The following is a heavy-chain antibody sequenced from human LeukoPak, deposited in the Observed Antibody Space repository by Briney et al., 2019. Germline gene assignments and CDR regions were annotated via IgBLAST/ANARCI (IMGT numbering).Heavy chain of an antibody. J-gene: IGHJ4*02. Sequence: GSLRLSCSVSGFTFSSYSMNWVRQAPGKGLEWVSSITSSGTYIYYADSLKGRFTISRDNAKNSLYLQMNSLRAEDTAMYYCATGEGGFDYWGQGTLVTVSS. V-gene: IGHV3-21*01. CDR2: ITSSGTYI. CDR3: ATGEGGFDY. CDR1: GFTFSSYS. D-gene: IGHD1-26*01.